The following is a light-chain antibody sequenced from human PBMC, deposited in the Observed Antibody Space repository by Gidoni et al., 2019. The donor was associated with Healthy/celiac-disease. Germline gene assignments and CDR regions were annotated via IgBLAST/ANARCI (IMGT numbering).Light chain of an antibody. CDR1: QSISSY. J-gene: IGKJ4*01. V-gene: IGKV1-39*01. CDR2: AAS. Sequence: DVQMTQSPSSLSASVGDRVIITCRASQSISSYLNWYQQKPGKAPKLLIYAASRLQSGVPSRFSGSGSGTDFTFTISSLQPEDFATYYCQQSYITPPVTFGGGTKVEIK. CDR3: QQSYITPPVT.